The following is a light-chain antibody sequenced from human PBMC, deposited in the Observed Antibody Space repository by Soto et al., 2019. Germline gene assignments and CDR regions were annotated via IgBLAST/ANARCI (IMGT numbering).Light chain of an antibody. J-gene: IGLJ1*01. CDR1: SSDVGSYNR. V-gene: IGLV2-18*02. Sequence: QSVLTQPPSVSGSPGQSVTISCTGTSSDVGSYNRVSWYQQPPGTAPKLMIYEVSNRPSGVPDRFSGSKSGNTASPTISGLQPEDEADYYCNSYTSSNTYVFGTGTKLTVL. CDR2: EVS. CDR3: NSYTSSNTYV.